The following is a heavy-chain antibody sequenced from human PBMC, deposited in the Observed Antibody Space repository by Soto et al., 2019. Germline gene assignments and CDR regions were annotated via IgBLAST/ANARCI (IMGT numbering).Heavy chain of an antibody. J-gene: IGHJ4*02. CDR2: IYPGDSDT. Sequence: ESLKISCNGSGYSFNSNWIGWVRQMPGKGLERMGIIYPGDSDTRYSPSFQGQVTISADKSITTAYLQWSSLRASDSAMYYCARLFDTSGWYDYWGQGTLVTVYS. V-gene: IGHV5-51*01. CDR3: ARLFDTSGWYDY. CDR1: GYSFNSNW. D-gene: IGHD6-19*01.